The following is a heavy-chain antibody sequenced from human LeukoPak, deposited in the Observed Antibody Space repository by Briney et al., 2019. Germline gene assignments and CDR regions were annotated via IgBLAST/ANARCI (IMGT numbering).Heavy chain of an antibody. D-gene: IGHD1-26*01. V-gene: IGHV4-34*01. J-gene: IGHJ4*02. CDR2: INHSGST. CDR1: GGSFSGYY. CDR3: ARVGVGATPFDY. Sequence: SETLSLTCAVYGGSFSGYYWSWIRQPPGKGLECIGEINHSGSTNYNPSLKSRVTISVDTSKNQFSLKLSSVTAADTAVYYCARVGVGATPFDYWGQGTLVTVSS.